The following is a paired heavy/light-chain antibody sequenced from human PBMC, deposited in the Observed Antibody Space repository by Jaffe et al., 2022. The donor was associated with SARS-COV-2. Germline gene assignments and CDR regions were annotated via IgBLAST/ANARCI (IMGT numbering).Heavy chain of an antibody. CDR3: AKVVGDSGSAGSFDH. D-gene: IGHD6-25*01. CDR1: GFTFSDNY. V-gene: IGHV3-11*06. J-gene: IGHJ4*02. Sequence: QVQLVESGGGLAEPGGSLSLSCAASGFTFSDNYMSWIRQAPGKGLEWVSYISSSSSFTNYADSVKGRFTISRDNAKNLLYLQMNNLRVEDTAVYYCAKVVGDSGSAGSFDHWGQGTLVTVSS. CDR2: ISSSSSFT.
Light chain of an antibody. V-gene: IGLV2-14*03. CDR1: STDVGYYNF. CDR2: DVS. Sequence: QSALTQPASVSGSPGQSITISCTGTSTDVGYYNFVSWFQQHPGKAPKLMIYDVSNRPSGVSNRFSGSKSGNTASLTISGLQAEDEADYYCNSYTISTTVVFGGGTKLTVL. J-gene: IGLJ2*01. CDR3: NSYTISTTVV.